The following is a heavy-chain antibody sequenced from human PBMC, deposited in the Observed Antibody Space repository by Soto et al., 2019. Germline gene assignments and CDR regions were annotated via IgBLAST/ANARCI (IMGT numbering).Heavy chain of an antibody. CDR1: GYTFTSYA. D-gene: IGHD2-8*01. CDR2: INAGNGNT. V-gene: IGHV1-3*01. Sequence: QVQLVQSGAEVKKPGASVKVSCKASGYTFTSYAMHWVRQAPGQRLEWMGWINAGNGNTKYSQKFQGRVTITRDTXXXXXXXXXXXXXXXXXXXXXXXXXXXXXXXXXNGFDYWGQGTLVTVSS. J-gene: IGHJ4*02. CDR3: XXXXXXXXXXXNGFDY.